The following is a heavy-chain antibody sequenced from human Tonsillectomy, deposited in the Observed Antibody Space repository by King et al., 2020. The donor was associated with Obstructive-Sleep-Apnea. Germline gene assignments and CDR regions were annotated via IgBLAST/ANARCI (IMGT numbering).Heavy chain of an antibody. D-gene: IGHD4-17*01. CDR1: VFTFSSYA. CDR3: ARDHDYGLDY. Sequence: VQLVESWGGVVQPGRSLRLSCSASVFTFSSYAMLWVRQAPGKGLELVAVISYDGCKKYYADSVKGRFTISRDNSKNTLYLQMNSLRAEDTAVYYCARDHDYGLDYWGQGTPVTVSS. V-gene: IGHV3-30-3*01. CDR2: ISYDGCKK. J-gene: IGHJ4*02.